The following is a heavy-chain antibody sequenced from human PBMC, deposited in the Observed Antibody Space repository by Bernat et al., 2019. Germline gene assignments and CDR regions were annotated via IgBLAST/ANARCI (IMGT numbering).Heavy chain of an antibody. J-gene: IGHJ6*02. CDR3: ARSREVAGTRGYYYYYGMDV. CDR2: IWYDGSNK. D-gene: IGHD6-19*01. V-gene: IGHV3-33*01. Sequence: QVRLVESGGGVVQPGRSLRLSCAASGFTFSSYGMHWVRQAPGKGLEWVAVIWYDGSNKYYADSVKGRFTISRDNSKNTLYLQMNSLRAEDTAVYYCARSREVAGTRGYYYYYGMDVWGQGTTVTVSS. CDR1: GFTFSSYG.